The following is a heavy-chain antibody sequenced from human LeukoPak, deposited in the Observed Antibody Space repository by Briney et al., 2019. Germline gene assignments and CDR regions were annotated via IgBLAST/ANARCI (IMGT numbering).Heavy chain of an antibody. J-gene: IGHJ5*02. D-gene: IGHD6-19*01. V-gene: IGHV3-53*01. Sequence: GGSLRLSCAASGFTVSSNYMSWVRQAPGKGLEWVSVIYSGGSTYYADSVKGRFTISRDNSKNTLYLQMNSLRAEDTAVYYCAKDPASSGWYSGWFDPWGQGTLVTVSS. CDR3: AKDPASSGWYSGWFDP. CDR2: IYSGGST. CDR1: GFTVSSNY.